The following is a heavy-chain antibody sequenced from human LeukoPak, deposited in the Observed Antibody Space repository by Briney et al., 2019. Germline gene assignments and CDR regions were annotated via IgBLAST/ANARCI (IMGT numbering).Heavy chain of an antibody. Sequence: GGSLRLSCVGSGFTFSNSILSWVRQAPGKGLEWLSTFSGNDGYTYYADSVRGRFTISRDNSKNTVYLQMNSLRAEDTAVYYCAKGGPYYDILTGSLISDAFDIWGQGTMVTVSS. V-gene: IGHV3-23*01. CDR3: AKGGPYYDILTGSLISDAFDI. CDR1: GFTFSNSI. CDR2: FSGNDGYT. D-gene: IGHD3-9*01. J-gene: IGHJ3*02.